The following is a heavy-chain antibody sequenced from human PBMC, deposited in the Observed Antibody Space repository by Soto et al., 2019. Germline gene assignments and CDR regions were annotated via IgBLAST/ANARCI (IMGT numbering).Heavy chain of an antibody. CDR1: GFTVSSNY. V-gene: IGHV3-66*01. D-gene: IGHD3-22*01. Sequence: EVQLVESGGGLVQPGGSLRLSCAASGFTVSSNYMSWVRQAPGKGLEWVSVIYSGGSTYYADSVKGRFTISRDNSKNTLYLQMNSLRAEDTAVYYCARYGYDSSGYYPEYFQHWGQGTLVTVSS. CDR3: ARYGYDSSGYYPEYFQH. J-gene: IGHJ1*01. CDR2: IYSGGST.